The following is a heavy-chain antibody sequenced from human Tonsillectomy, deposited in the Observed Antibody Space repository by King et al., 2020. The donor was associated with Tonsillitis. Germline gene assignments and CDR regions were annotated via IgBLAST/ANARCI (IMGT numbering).Heavy chain of an antibody. CDR2: IYYSGST. V-gene: IGHV4-39*01. CDR3: ASSGGELLRSYYFDY. CDR1: GGSISSSSYY. D-gene: IGHD1-26*01. J-gene: IGHJ4*02. Sequence: QLQESGPGLLRPSETLSLTCTVSGGSISSSSYYWGWIRQPPGKGLEWIGSIYYSGSTYYNPSLRSRVSISVDTSKNQFSLNLNSVTAADTAVFYCASSGGELLRSYYFDYWGQGTLVTVSS.